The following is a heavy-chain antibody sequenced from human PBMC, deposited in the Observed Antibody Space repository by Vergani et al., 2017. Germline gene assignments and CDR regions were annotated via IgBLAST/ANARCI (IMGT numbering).Heavy chain of an antibody. J-gene: IGHJ4*02. D-gene: IGHD6-19*01. CDR3: AKDTVPAVAGNFDY. CDR2: ISWNSGSI. Sequence: EVQLVESGGGLVQPGRSLRLSCAASGFTFDDYAMHWVRQAPGKGLEWVSGISWNSGSIGYADSVKGRFTISRDNAKNSLYVEMNSLRAEDTALYYCAKDTVPAVAGNFDYWGQGTVVTVSS. CDR1: GFTFDDYA. V-gene: IGHV3-9*01.